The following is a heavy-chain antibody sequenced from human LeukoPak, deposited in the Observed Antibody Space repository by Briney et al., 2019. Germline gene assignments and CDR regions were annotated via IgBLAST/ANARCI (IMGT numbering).Heavy chain of an antibody. CDR2: MNPNSGGT. Sequence: ASVKVSCKASGYTFTGYYMHWVRQAPGQGLEWMGWMNPNSGGTNYAQKFQGRVTMTRDTSISTAYMELSRLRSDDTAVYYCARDGQRHVRAPTYYYYYYMDVWGKGTTVTVSS. D-gene: IGHD3-10*02. CDR3: ARDGQRHVRAPTYYYYYYMDV. CDR1: GYTFTGYY. V-gene: IGHV1-2*02. J-gene: IGHJ6*03.